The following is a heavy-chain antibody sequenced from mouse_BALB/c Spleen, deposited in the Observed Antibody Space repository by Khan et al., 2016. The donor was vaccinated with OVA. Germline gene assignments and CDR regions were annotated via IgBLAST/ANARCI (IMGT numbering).Heavy chain of an antibody. CDR3: ARSHRAY. J-gene: IGHJ3*01. Sequence: EVELVESGGGLVQPGGSRKLSCAASGFTFSSFGMHWVRQAPEKGLEWVAYISSGSSTIYYADTVKGRFTISSDNHKNTLFLQMTSLWSADTAMYYCARSHRAYWGQGTLVTVSA. V-gene: IGHV5-17*02. CDR1: GFTFSSFG. CDR2: ISSGSSTI. D-gene: IGHD3-1*01.